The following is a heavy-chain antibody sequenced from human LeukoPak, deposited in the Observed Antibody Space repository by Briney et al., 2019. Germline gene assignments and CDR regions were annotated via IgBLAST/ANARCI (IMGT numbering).Heavy chain of an antibody. V-gene: IGHV3-21*01. J-gene: IGHJ4*02. CDR3: ARAPYGDYYFDY. CDR1: GFTFSSYS. Sequence: GGSLRLSCAASGFTFSSYSMNWVRQAPGKGLEWVSSISSSSSYIYYADSVKGRFTISRDNAKNSLYLQMNRLRAEDTAVYYCARAPYGDYYFDYWGQGTLVTVSS. D-gene: IGHD4-17*01. CDR2: ISSSSSYI.